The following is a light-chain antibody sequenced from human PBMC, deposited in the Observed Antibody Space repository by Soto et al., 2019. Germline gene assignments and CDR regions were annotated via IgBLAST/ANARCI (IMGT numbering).Light chain of an antibody. Sequence: QSALTQPASVSGSPGQSITIYCTGTSSDVGSYNLVSWYQKHPGKAPKLMIYEGRKRPSGVSNRFSGSKSGNTASLTISGLQAEDEAEYYCCSYAGGSTLVFGGGTKVTVL. CDR2: EGR. V-gene: IGLV2-23*01. J-gene: IGLJ3*02. CDR1: SSDVGSYNL. CDR3: CSYAGGSTLV.